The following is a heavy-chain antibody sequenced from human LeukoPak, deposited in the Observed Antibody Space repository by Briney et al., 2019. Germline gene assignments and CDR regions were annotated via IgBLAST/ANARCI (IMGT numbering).Heavy chain of an antibody. CDR1: GGSFSGYY. CDR3: ARGRRSVWGSYRHHMDV. CDR2: INHSGST. V-gene: IGHV4-34*01. J-gene: IGHJ6*02. Sequence: SETLSLTCAVYGGSFSGYYWSWIRQPPGKGLEWIGEINHSGSTNYNPSLKSRVTISVDTSKNQFSLKLSSVTAADTAVYYCARGRRSVWGSYRHHMDVWGQGTTVTVS. D-gene: IGHD3-16*02.